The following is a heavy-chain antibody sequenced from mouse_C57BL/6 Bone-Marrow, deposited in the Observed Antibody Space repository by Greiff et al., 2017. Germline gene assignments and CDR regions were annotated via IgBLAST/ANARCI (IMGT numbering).Heavy chain of an antibody. Sequence: VQLQQSGAELARPGASVKLSCKASGYTFTSYGIRWVKQRTGQGLEWIGEIYPRSGNTYYNEKFKGKATLTADKSSSTAYMELRSLTSEDSAVYFCARSLPYGFYWYFDVWGTGTTVTVSS. D-gene: IGHD2-2*01. CDR2: IYPRSGNT. V-gene: IGHV1-81*01. CDR3: ARSLPYGFYWYFDV. CDR1: GYTFTSYG. J-gene: IGHJ1*03.